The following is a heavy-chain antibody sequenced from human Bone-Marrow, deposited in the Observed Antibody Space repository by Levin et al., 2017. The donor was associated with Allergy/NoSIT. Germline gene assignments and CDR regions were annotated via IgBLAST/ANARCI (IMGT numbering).Heavy chain of an antibody. CDR2: ISAYNGNT. D-gene: IGHD2-2*03. V-gene: IGHV1-18*01. CDR3: ARGGYCISTSCYFGSYYYYGMDV. J-gene: IGHJ6*02. Sequence: KISCKASGYTFTSYGISWVRQAPGQGLEWMGWISAYNGNTNYAQKLQGRVTMTTDTSTSTAYMELRSLRSDDTAVYYCARGGYCISTSCYFGSYYYYGMDVWGQGTTVTVSS. CDR1: GYTFTSYG.